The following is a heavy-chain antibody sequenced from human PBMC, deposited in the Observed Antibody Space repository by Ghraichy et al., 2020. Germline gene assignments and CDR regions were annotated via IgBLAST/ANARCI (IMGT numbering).Heavy chain of an antibody. J-gene: IGHJ6*02. CDR3: ARGVSRGGMDV. V-gene: IGHV3-53*01. CDR2: IYSGGIT. Sequence: GGSLRLSCAASGFTVNSTYINWVRQAPGKGLEWVSVIYSGGITFYADSVKGRFTISRDNSKNALYLQMNSLRPEETAVYYCARGVSRGGMDVWGQGTTVIVSS. CDR1: GFTVNSTY.